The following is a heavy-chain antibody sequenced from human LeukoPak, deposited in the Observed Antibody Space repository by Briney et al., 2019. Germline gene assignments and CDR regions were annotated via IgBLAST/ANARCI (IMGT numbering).Heavy chain of an antibody. Sequence: ASVKVSCKASGYTFTSYGIGWVRQAPGQGLEWMGWISAYNGHTNYAQKFQGRVTMTTETSTTTAYMELRSLTSDDTAVYYCARVSRLDFRLRHAFNIWGQGTMVTVSS. J-gene: IGHJ3*02. CDR2: ISAYNGHT. D-gene: IGHD3-3*01. CDR1: GYTFTSYG. V-gene: IGHV1-18*01. CDR3: ARVSRLDFRLRHAFNI.